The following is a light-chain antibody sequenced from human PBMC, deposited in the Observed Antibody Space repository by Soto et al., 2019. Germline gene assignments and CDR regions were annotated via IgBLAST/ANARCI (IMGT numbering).Light chain of an antibody. Sequence: QPVLTQSPSASASLGASVKLTCTLSSGHSSYAIAWHQQQPEKGPRYLIKLNSDGSHSKGDGIPDRFSGSSSGAERYLTISSLQSEDEADYYCQTWGTGTVVFGGGTKLTVL. CDR1: SGHSSYA. J-gene: IGLJ2*01. V-gene: IGLV4-69*01. CDR2: LNSDGSH. CDR3: QTWGTGTVV.